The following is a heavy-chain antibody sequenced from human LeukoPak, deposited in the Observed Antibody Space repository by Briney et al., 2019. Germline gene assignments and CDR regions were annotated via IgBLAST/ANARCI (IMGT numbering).Heavy chain of an antibody. V-gene: IGHV3-30-3*01. Sequence: GGSLRLSCAASKFTFNSYAIHWVRQAPGKGLEWVAFISYDGTIKYYADSVKGRFTISRDNSKNTLYLQMNSLRTEDTAVYYCARDLSTYYCIDYWGQGTLVTVSS. D-gene: IGHD2-15*01. CDR2: ISYDGTIK. CDR1: KFTFNSYA. CDR3: ARDLSTYYCIDY. J-gene: IGHJ4*02.